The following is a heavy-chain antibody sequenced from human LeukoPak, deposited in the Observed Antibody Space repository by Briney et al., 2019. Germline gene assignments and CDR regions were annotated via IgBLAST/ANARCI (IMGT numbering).Heavy chain of an antibody. CDR2: IYYSGST. D-gene: IGHD2-2*01. J-gene: IGHJ6*02. CDR3: ASLKTVPAATTYYYYGKDV. Sequence: PSETLSLTCTVSGGSISSSSYYWGWIRQPPGKGLEWIGSIYYSGSTYYNPSLKSRVTTSVDTSKNQFSLKLSSVTAADTAVYYCASLKTVPAATTYYYYGKDVWGQGTTVTVSS. V-gene: IGHV4-39*01. CDR1: GGSISSSSYY.